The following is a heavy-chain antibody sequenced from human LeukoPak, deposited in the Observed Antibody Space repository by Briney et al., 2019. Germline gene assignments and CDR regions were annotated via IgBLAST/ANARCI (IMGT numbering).Heavy chain of an antibody. V-gene: IGHV3-15*01. Sequence: PGRSLRLSRATSGFTFSNAWTSSARPAPGKGLEWVGRIKSKTKGGTTDYAAHVKGRFTISRDDSKNTLSLQMNSLNTEDTAVYYCTTDHAAVTGEDVDYWGQGTLVTVSS. J-gene: IGHJ4*02. CDR2: IKSKTKGGTT. CDR3: TTDHAAVTGEDVDY. CDR1: GFTFSNAW. D-gene: IGHD7-27*01.